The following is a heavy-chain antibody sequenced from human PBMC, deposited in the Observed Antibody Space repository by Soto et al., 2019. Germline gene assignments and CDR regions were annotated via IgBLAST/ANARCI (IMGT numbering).Heavy chain of an antibody. CDR3: ARDKNPTYYYDSSGYYWFGP. V-gene: IGHV1-69*13. CDR2: ITPIFGTT. D-gene: IGHD3-22*01. Sequence: ASVKVSCKASGGTFSSYAISWVRQAPGQGLEWMGGITPIFGTTNYAQKFQGRVTITADESTSTAYMELSSLRSEDTAVYYCARDKNPTYYYDSSGYYWFGPWGQGTLVTVSS. CDR1: GGTFSSYA. J-gene: IGHJ5*02.